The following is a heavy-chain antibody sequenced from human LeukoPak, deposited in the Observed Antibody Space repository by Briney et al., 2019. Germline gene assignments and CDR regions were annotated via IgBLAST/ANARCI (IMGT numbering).Heavy chain of an antibody. CDR3: ARVGCSGGSCYPYYYYMDV. CDR2: ISSSGSTI. J-gene: IGHJ6*03. V-gene: IGHV3-48*04. CDR1: GSTFSSYW. D-gene: IGHD2-15*01. Sequence: HRWGSLRLSCAASGSTFSSYWMSWIRQAPGKGLEWVSYISSSGSTIYYADSVKGRFTISRDNAKNSLYLQMNSLRAEDAAVYYCARVGCSGGSCYPYYYYMDVWGKGTTVTVSS.